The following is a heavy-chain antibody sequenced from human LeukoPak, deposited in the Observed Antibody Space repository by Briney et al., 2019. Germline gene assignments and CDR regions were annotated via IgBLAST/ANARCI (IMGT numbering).Heavy chain of an antibody. Sequence: GASVKVSCKASGYTFTSYGISWVRQAPGQGLEWMGWISAYNGNTNYAQKLQGRVTMTTDTSTSTAYMELRSLRSDDTAVYYCVRDDPRTLNTIYGVVPIDDTFDIWGQGTSVTVS. CDR3: VRDDPRTLNTIYGVVPIDDTFDI. D-gene: IGHD3-3*01. CDR2: ISAYNGNT. CDR1: GYTFTSYG. V-gene: IGHV1-18*01. J-gene: IGHJ3*02.